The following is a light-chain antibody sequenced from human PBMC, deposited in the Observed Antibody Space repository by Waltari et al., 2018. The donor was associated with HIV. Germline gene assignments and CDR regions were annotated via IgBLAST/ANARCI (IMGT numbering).Light chain of an antibody. Sequence: EIVLTQSPGTLSLSPGERATLPCRASQSVSSSYLACYQQKPGQAPRLLIYGASSRATGIPDRFSGSGSRTDFTLTISRLEPEDFALYSCQQYGSSPYTFGQGTKLEIK. V-gene: IGKV3-20*01. CDR2: GAS. CDR3: QQYGSSPYT. J-gene: IGKJ2*01. CDR1: QSVSSSY.